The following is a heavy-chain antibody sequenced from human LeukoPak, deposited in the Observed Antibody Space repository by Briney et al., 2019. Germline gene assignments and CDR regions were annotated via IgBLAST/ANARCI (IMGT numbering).Heavy chain of an antibody. D-gene: IGHD5/OR15-5a*01. CDR1: GFTFSSYG. CDR2: IWYDGSNK. CDR3: AKARGSSVYEQFDY. Sequence: PGGSLRLSCAASGFTFSSYGMHWVRQAPGKGLEWVAVIWYDGSNKYYADSVEGRFTISRDNSKNTLYLQMNSLRADDTAVYYCAKARGSSVYEQFDYWGQGTQVTVSP. V-gene: IGHV3-33*06. J-gene: IGHJ4*02.